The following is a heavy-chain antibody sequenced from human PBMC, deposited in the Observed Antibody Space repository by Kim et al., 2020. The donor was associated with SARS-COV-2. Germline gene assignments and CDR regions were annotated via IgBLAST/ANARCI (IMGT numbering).Heavy chain of an antibody. D-gene: IGHD1-26*01. CDR2: IIPILGIA. V-gene: IGHV1-69*04. Sequence: SVKVSCKASGGTFSSYAISWVRQAPGQGLEWMGRIIPILGIANYAQKFQGRVTITADKSTSTAYMELSSLRSEDTAVYYCARSLYRGIVGATTGYYFDYWGQGTLVTVSS. CDR1: GGTFSSYA. J-gene: IGHJ4*02. CDR3: ARSLYRGIVGATTGYYFDY.